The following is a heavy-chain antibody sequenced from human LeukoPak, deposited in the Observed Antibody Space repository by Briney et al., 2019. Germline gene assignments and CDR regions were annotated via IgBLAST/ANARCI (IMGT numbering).Heavy chain of an antibody. V-gene: IGHV4-59*01. CDR2: IYYSGST. CDR3: ARGIPAVAGTYGMDV. Sequence: SETLSLTCTVSGGSISSYYWSWIRQPPGKGLEWIGYIYYSGSTNYNPSLKSRVTISVDTSKNQFSLKLSSVTAADTAVYYCARGIPAVAGTYGMDVWGQGTTVTVSS. D-gene: IGHD6-19*01. J-gene: IGHJ6*02. CDR1: GGSISSYY.